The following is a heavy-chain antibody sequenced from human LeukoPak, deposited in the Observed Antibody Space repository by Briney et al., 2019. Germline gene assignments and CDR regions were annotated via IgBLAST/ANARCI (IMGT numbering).Heavy chain of an antibody. CDR2: IYYSGST. D-gene: IGHD2-2*01. V-gene: IGHV4-59*01. Sequence: SETLSLTCSVSGGSMNSYYWSWIRQSPGKGLEWIGYIYYSGSTNYNPSLKSRVTISVDTSKNQFSLKLSSVTAADTAVYYCARGSHCSSTSCYKYYFDYWGQGTLVTVSS. CDR3: ARGSHCSSTSCYKYYFDY. CDR1: GGSMNSYY. J-gene: IGHJ4*02.